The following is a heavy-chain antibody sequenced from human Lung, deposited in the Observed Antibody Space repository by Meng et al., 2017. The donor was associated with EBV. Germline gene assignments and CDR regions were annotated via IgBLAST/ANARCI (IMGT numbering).Heavy chain of an antibody. CDR1: GDAISSYY. J-gene: IGHJ4*02. CDR2: FFFNGNT. CDR3: ARGGWSSSWGN. V-gene: IGHV4-59*01. Sequence: QVQLEDAGQGLVKASETLSLTCTVYGDAISSYYWSWIRQPPGKGLEWIGCFFFNGNTNYNPSLKSRVTISVDTSKNEFSLKLSSVTAADTAVYYCARGGWSSSWGNWGQGTLVTVSS. D-gene: IGHD6-13*01.